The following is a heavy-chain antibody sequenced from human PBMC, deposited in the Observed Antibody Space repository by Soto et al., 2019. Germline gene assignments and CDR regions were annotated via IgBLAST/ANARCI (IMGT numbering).Heavy chain of an antibody. Sequence: PGGSLRLSCAASGFTFSSYAMSWVRQAPGKGLEWVSAISGSGGSTYCADSVKGRFTISRDNSKNTLYLQMNSLRAEDTAVYYCAKHNSPYDFWSGYVYGMDVWGQGTTVTVSS. CDR2: ISGSGGST. CDR3: AKHNSPYDFWSGYVYGMDV. J-gene: IGHJ6*02. V-gene: IGHV3-23*01. D-gene: IGHD3-3*01. CDR1: GFTFSSYA.